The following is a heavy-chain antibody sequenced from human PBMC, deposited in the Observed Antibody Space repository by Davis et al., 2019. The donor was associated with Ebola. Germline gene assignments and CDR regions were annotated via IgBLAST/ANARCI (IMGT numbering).Heavy chain of an antibody. D-gene: IGHD3-10*01. CDR3: AREVRVITVRGVFHNFDS. CDR1: GFTFSSYG. CDR2: IWYDGSNK. Sequence: GESLKISCAASGFTFSSYGMHWVRQAPGKGLEWVAVIWYDGSNKYYADSVKGRFTISRDNAKNSLYLQMNSLRDEDTALYYCAREVRVITVRGVFHNFDSWGQGTPVTVSS. V-gene: IGHV3-33*01. J-gene: IGHJ4*02.